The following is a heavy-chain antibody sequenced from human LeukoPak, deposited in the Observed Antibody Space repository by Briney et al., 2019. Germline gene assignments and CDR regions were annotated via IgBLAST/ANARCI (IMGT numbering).Heavy chain of an antibody. D-gene: IGHD2-21*02. CDR2: ISYDGSNK. Sequence: GGSLRLSCAASGFTFSSYAMHWVRQAPCKGLEWVAVISYDGSNKYYADSVKGRFTISRDNSKNTLYLQMNSLRAEDTAVYYCARGTHIVVVTAPPGVWGQGTTVTVSS. CDR3: ARGTHIVVVTAPPGV. CDR1: GFTFSSYA. J-gene: IGHJ6*02. V-gene: IGHV3-30-3*01.